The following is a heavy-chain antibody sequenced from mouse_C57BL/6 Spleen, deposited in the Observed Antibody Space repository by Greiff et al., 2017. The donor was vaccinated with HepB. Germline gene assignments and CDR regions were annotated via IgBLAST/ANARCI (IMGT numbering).Heavy chain of an antibody. D-gene: IGHD1-1*01. CDR3: ARSYYGSSSYWYFDV. Sequence: QVQLQQPGAELVKPGASVKLSCKASGYTFTSYWMHWVKQRPGQGLEWIGMIHPNSGSTNYNEKFKSKATLTVDKSSSTAYMQLSSLTSEDSAVYYCARSYYGSSSYWYFDVWGTGTMVTVSS. CDR1: GYTFTSYW. V-gene: IGHV1-64*01. CDR2: IHPNSGST. J-gene: IGHJ1*03.